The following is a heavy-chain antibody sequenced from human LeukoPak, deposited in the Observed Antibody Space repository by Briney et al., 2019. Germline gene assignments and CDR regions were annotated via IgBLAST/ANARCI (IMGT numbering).Heavy chain of an antibody. CDR1: GFTFSDYY. D-gene: IGHD3-10*01. V-gene: IGHV3-11*01. CDR3: ARRGTGELFWYFDL. CDR2: ISSNGSTI. J-gene: IGHJ2*01. Sequence: GGSLRLSCAASGFTFSDYYMSWIRQAPGKGLEWVSYISSNGSTIYYADSVKGRFTIPRDNAKNSLYLQMNSLRAEDTAVYYCARRGTGELFWYFDLWGRGTLVTVSS.